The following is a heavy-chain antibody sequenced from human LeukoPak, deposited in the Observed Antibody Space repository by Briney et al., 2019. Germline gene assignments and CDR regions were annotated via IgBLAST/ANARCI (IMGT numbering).Heavy chain of an antibody. CDR2: INPGNGNT. V-gene: IGHV1-3*01. CDR1: GYTFTSYA. J-gene: IGHJ5*02. D-gene: IGHD2-15*01. CDR3: ARDICSGGICFERWFVP. Sequence: ASVKISCKASGYTFTSYAMHWVRQAPGQSLEWMGWINPGNGNTKCSQKSQDRVTLTRDTSANTAYMELSSLRFEDTAIYYCARDICSGGICFERWFVPWGQGTLVTVSS.